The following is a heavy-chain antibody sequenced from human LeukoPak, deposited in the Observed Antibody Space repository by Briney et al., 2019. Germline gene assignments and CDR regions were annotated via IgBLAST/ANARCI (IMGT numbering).Heavy chain of an antibody. D-gene: IGHD3-22*01. CDR2: IYYSGNT. CDR3: ARDELHYYDSTGSAFDI. J-gene: IGHJ3*02. CDR1: GGSISSGGYY. Sequence: PSETLSLTCTVSGGSISSGGYYWSWIRQHPGKGLEWFGYIYYSGNTYYNPSLKSRVTISVDTSKNQFSLKLSSVTAADTAVYYCARDELHYYDSTGSAFDIWGHGTMVTVSS. V-gene: IGHV4-31*03.